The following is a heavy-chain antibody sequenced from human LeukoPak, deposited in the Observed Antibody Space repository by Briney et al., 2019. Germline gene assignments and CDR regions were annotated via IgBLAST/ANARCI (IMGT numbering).Heavy chain of an antibody. Sequence: GASVKVSCKASGYTFTNYAISWVRQAPGQGLEWVARISGYNGNTDYAQKVKDRVTVTADTSTAYLEMRGLTSDDTAIYYCARDHDDFVGVRVGFDTWGQGTLVTVSS. V-gene: IGHV1-18*01. CDR3: ARDHDDFVGVRVGFDT. J-gene: IGHJ4*02. CDR1: GYTFTNYA. D-gene: IGHD3-22*01. CDR2: ISGYNGNT.